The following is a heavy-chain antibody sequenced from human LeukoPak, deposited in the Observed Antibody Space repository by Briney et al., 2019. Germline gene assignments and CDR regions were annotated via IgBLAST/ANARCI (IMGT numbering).Heavy chain of an antibody. V-gene: IGHV3-74*01. Sequence: PGESLRLSCAASGFTFSSYRMHWVRQAPGKGLVWVSRIKSDGSSTSYADSVKGRFTISRDNAKNTVYLQMNSLRAEDTAVYYCATSRTFDYWGQGTLVTVSS. CDR1: GFTFSSYR. J-gene: IGHJ4*02. CDR3: ATSRTFDY. CDR2: IKSDGSST.